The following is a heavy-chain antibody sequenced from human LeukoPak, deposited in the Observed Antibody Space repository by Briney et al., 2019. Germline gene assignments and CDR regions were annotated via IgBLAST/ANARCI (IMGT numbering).Heavy chain of an antibody. CDR2: IYYSGST. CDR3: ARTAPEEGYFDY. Sequence: PSETLSLTCTVSGGSISSYYWSWIRQPPGKGLEWIGYIYYSGSTNYNPSLKSRVTISVDTSKNQFSLKLSSVTAADTAVYYCARTAPEEGYFDYWGQGTLVTVSS. J-gene: IGHJ4*02. V-gene: IGHV4-59*08. CDR1: GGSISSYY.